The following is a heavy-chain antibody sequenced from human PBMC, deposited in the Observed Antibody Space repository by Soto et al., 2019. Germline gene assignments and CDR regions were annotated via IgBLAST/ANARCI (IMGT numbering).Heavy chain of an antibody. J-gene: IGHJ4*02. D-gene: IGHD5-12*01. CDR1: GDSVSSNSAA. V-gene: IGHV6-1*01. CDR3: ARDHHPASPLLATRDTYYFDY. CDR2: TYYRSKWYN. Sequence: PSQTLSLTCAISGDSVSSNSAAWNWIRQSPSRGLEWLGRTYYRSKWYNDYAVSVKSRITINPDTSKNQFSLQLNSVTPADTAVSSCARDHHPASPLLATRDTYYFDYWGQGTMVTVSS.